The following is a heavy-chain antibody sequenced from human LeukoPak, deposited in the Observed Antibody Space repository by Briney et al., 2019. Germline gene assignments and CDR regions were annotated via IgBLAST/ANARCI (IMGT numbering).Heavy chain of an antibody. CDR3: ARVAAPGVYDY. V-gene: IGHV3-21*01. CDR1: GFTFSSYA. CDR2: ISSSTSYI. D-gene: IGHD2-15*01. J-gene: IGHJ4*02. Sequence: GGSLRLSCAASGFTFSSYAMSWVRQAPGKGLEWVSSISSSTSYIYHADSVKGRFTISRDNAKNSLYLQMNSLRAEDTAVYYCARVAAPGVYDYWGRGTLVTVSS.